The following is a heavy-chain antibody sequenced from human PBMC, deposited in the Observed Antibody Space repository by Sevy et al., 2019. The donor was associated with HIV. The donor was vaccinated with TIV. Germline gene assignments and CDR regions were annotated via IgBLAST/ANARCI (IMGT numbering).Heavy chain of an antibody. Sequence: GGSLRLSCAASGFTFSSYWMHWVRQAPGKGLEWVSRINSDGSSKSYAASVKGRFTISRDNAKNTLYLQMNSLTPEDTAIYYCAKDLAGPGRRYFDYWGQGTLVTVSS. CDR3: AKDLAGPGRRYFDY. V-gene: IGHV3-74*01. D-gene: IGHD6-13*01. CDR2: INSDGSSK. CDR1: GFTFSSYW. J-gene: IGHJ4*02.